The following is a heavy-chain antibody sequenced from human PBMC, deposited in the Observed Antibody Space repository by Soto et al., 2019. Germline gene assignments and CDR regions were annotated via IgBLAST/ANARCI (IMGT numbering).Heavy chain of an antibody. V-gene: IGHV4-30-2*01. CDR3: ARSREFDY. CDR1: GGSLSGATYS. Sequence: SETLSLTCGVSGGSLSGATYSWNWIRQPPGKGLEWIGYIFPSGTTYYNPSLKSRVTISIDVSKTQFSLSLRSLTAADTAVYYCARSREFDYWSQGTLVTVSS. CDR2: IFPSGTT. J-gene: IGHJ4*02.